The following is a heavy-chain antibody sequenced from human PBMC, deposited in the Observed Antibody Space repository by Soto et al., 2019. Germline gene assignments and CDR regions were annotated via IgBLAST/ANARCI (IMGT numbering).Heavy chain of an antibody. CDR2: ISYEGSNK. CDR3: ARDLQDIVVVVAADYYYGMDV. J-gene: IGHJ6*02. CDR1: GFTFSRYG. D-gene: IGHD2-15*01. V-gene: IGHV3-30-3*01. Sequence: ESGGGVVQPGRSLRLSCAASGFTFSRYGMHWVRQAPGKGLEWVALISYEGSNKYYPDSVKGRFTISRDNSKNTLYLQMNSLRAEDTAVYYCARDLQDIVVVVAADYYYGMDVWGQGTTVTVSS.